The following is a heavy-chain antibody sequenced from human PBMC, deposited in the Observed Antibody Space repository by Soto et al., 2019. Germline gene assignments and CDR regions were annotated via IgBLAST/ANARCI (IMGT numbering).Heavy chain of an antibody. Sequence: QLQLEESGPGLVKPSETLSLTCIVSGGSISSSSYYWGWIRQHPGKGLEWIGSFYYSGSTYYSPSLKSRVSISGDTSKNQISLRLSSVTAADTAVYYCARISVASRYMDVWGKGTTVTVSS. CDR2: FYYSGST. D-gene: IGHD5-12*01. V-gene: IGHV4-39*01. J-gene: IGHJ6*03. CDR3: ARISVASRYMDV. CDR1: GGSISSSSYY.